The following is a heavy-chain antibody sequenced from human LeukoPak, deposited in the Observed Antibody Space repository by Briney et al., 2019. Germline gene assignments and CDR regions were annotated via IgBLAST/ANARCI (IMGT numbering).Heavy chain of an antibody. CDR1: GFTFDDYA. D-gene: IGHD3-16*01. V-gene: IGHV3-9*01. Sequence: GRSLRLSCAASGFTFDDYAMHWVRQAPGKGLEWVSGISWNSGRIGYAESVKGRFTISRDNAKNSLYLQMNSLRVEDTALYYCAKDFYRLGEFDAFDNWGQGTMVTVSS. J-gene: IGHJ3*02. CDR3: AKDFYRLGEFDAFDN. CDR2: ISWNSGRI.